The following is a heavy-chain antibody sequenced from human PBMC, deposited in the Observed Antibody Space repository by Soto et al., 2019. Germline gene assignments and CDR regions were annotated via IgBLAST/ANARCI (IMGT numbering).Heavy chain of an antibody. V-gene: IGHV3-74*03. D-gene: IGHD4-17*01. CDR3: IRDFGEVGSTAAFDI. J-gene: IGHJ3*02. CDR2: IHNDGTNT. CDR1: GFTFTTFW. Sequence: EGQLVESGGGSVQPGGSLRLSCAASGFTFTTFWMHWVRQAPGKGLVWVAHIHNDGTNTTYADFVKGRFTISRDNAKNTVYLQMNSLRAEDTAMYYCIRDFGEVGSTAAFDIWGHGTMVTVSS.